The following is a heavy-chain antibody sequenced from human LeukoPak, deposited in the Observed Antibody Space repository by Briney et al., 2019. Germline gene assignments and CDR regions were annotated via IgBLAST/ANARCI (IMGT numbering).Heavy chain of an antibody. Sequence: AASVKVSCKASGYTFTTYALHWVRQAPGQRLEWMGWINAGNGNTKYSQKFQARVTVTRDTSASTAYMELSRLRSDDTAVYYCARDPICSRCPYYFDYWGQGTLVTVSS. CDR3: ARDPICSRCPYYFDY. D-gene: IGHD6-13*01. J-gene: IGHJ4*02. CDR1: GYTFTTYA. CDR2: INAGNGNT. V-gene: IGHV1-3*01.